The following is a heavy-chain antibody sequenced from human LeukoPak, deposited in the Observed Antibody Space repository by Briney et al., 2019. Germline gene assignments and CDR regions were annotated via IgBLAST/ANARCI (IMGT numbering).Heavy chain of an antibody. J-gene: IGHJ6*03. Sequence: PSETLSLTCTVSGGSISSGGYYWSWIRQHPGKGLEWIGYIYYSGSTYYNPSLKSRVTISVDTSKNQFSLKLSSVTAADTAVYYCARVRAAAGHYYYCYYMDVWGKGTTVTVSS. CDR2: IYYSGST. CDR3: ARVRAAAGHYYYCYYMDV. D-gene: IGHD6-13*01. CDR1: GGSISSGGYY. V-gene: IGHV4-31*03.